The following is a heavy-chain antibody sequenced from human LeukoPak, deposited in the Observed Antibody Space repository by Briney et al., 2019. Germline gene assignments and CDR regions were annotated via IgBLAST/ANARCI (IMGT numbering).Heavy chain of an antibody. CDR2: ISAYNGNT. D-gene: IGHD2-2*02. CDR3: ARDGGVVPAAISRWFDP. V-gene: IGHV1-18*01. CDR1: GYTFTSYG. J-gene: IGHJ5*02. Sequence: ASVKVPCKASGYTFTSYGISWVRQAPGQGLEWMGWISAYNGNTNYAQKLQGRVTMTTDTSTSTAYMELRSLRSDDTAVYYCARDGGVVPAAISRWFDPWGQGTLVTVSS.